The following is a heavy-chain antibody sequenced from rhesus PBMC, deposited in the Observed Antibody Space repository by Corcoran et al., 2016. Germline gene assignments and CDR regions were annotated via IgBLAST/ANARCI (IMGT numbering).Heavy chain of an antibody. CDR2: IYGKSAST. Sequence: QVKLQQWGEGLVKPSETLSLTCAVYGGSISGYYYWSWIRQPPGKGLEWIGYIYGKSASTNYNPSLKNRVTISKDTSKNQFSLKLSSVTAADTAVYYCARTTYYYSGSYYPIVYWGQGVLVTVSS. CDR3: ARTTYYYSGSYYPIVY. V-gene: IGHV4-73*01. CDR1: GGSISGYYY. J-gene: IGHJ4*01. D-gene: IGHD3-16*01.